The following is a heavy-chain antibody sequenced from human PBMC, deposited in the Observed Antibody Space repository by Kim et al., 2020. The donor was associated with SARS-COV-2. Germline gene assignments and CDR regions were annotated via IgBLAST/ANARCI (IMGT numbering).Heavy chain of an antibody. D-gene: IGHD6-19*01. CDR3: VRGQQWLIKN. CDR2: ISRDGGEI. J-gene: IGHJ4*02. V-gene: IGHV3-43*02. CDR1: GFTFDGYA. Sequence: GGSLRLSCAASGFTFDGYAMHWVRQVPGKGLEWVALISRDGGEIKYADSVKGRFTISIDNSKKSVYLQMNSLRSEDTALYYCVRGQQWLIKNWGQGTPVTRSP.